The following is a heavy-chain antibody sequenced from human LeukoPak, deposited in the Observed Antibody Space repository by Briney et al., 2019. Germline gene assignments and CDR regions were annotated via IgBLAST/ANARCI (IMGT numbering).Heavy chain of an antibody. D-gene: IGHD1-26*01. CDR1: GGTISGYY. J-gene: IGHJ3*02. Sequence: SETLSLTCTVSGGTISGYYWSWIRQPPGKGLEWIGYSYYSGSTNYNPSLKSRVTISIDTSKNQFSLKLSSVTAADTAVYYCARHQWVPAFDIWGQGTMVTV. V-gene: IGHV4-59*08. CDR2: SYYSGST. CDR3: ARHQWVPAFDI.